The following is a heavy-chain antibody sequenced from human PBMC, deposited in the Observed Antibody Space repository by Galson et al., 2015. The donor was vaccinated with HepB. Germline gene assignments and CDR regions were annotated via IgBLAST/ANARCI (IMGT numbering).Heavy chain of an antibody. Sequence: SLRLSCAGSGFTFSGYTMNWVRQSPGKGLQWVASISRGSGHDIFYRESVKGRFTISRDNAKNSLYLQMNSLRVEDTGVYYCASESPDLWGQGTTVTVSS. J-gene: IGHJ6*02. CDR1: GFTFSGYT. CDR3: ASESPDL. CDR2: ISRGSGHDI. V-gene: IGHV3-21*01.